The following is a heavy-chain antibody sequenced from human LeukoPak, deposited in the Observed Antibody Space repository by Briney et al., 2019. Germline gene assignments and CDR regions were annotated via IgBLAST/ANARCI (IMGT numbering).Heavy chain of an antibody. J-gene: IGHJ4*02. D-gene: IGHD6-13*01. CDR3: AKVETAAAATLRGFDY. CDR2: IKDDGSHT. CDR1: GFTFSSHW. V-gene: IGHV3-74*01. Sequence: GGSLRLSCAASGFTFSSHWMHWVRQAPGKGLVWVSRIKDDGSHTNYADSVKGRFTISRDNSKNTLYLQMNSLRAEDTAVYYCAKVETAAAATLRGFDYWGQGTLVTVSS.